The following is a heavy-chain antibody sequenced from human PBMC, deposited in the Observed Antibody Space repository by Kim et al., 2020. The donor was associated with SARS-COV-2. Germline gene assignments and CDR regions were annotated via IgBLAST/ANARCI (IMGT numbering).Heavy chain of an antibody. CDR2: TSGSGGST. D-gene: IGHD1-26*01. J-gene: IGHJ3*02. V-gene: IGHV3-23*01. CDR1: GFTFSSYA. CDR3: AKDHRFPSGNVDDAFDI. Sequence: GGSLRLSCAASGFTFSSYAMSWVRQAPGKGLEWVSATSGSGGSTYYADSVKGRFTISRDNSKNTLYLQMNSLRAEDTAVYYCAKDHRFPSGNVDDAFDIWGRGAMVTVSS.